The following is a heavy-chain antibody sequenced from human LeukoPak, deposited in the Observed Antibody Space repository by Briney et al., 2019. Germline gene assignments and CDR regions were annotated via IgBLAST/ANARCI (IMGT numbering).Heavy chain of an antibody. V-gene: IGHV1-69*13. Sequence: SVKVSCKASGGTFSSYAISWVRQAPGQGLEWMGGIIPIFGTANYAQKFQGRVTITADESTSTAYMELSSLRSEDTAVYYCARAEASEYSSSLGFDYWGQGTLVTVSS. D-gene: IGHD6-6*01. CDR1: GGTFSSYA. J-gene: IGHJ4*02. CDR3: ARAEASEYSSSLGFDY. CDR2: IIPIFGTA.